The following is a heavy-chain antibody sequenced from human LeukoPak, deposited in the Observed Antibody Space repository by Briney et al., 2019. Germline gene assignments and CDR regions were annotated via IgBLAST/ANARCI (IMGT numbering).Heavy chain of an antibody. CDR2: IIPILGIA. Sequence: SVKVSCKASGGTFSSYAISWVRQAPGQGLEWMGRIIPILGIANYAQKFQGRVTITADKSTSTAYMELSSLRSEDTAVYYCARRDRRSYYYDYWGQGTLVTVSS. CDR3: ARRDRRSYYYDY. D-gene: IGHD2-15*01. J-gene: IGHJ4*02. V-gene: IGHV1-69*04. CDR1: GGTFSSYA.